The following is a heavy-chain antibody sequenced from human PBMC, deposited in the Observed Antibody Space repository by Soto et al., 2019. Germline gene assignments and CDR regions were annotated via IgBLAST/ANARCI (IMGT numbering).Heavy chain of an antibody. J-gene: IGHJ6*02. CDR1: GYTFTSYY. CDR3: AREARASGYSSSWYVDYYYYYGMDV. V-gene: IGHV1-46*01. D-gene: IGHD6-13*01. CDR2: INPSGGST. Sequence: ASVKVSCKASGYTFTSYYMHWLRQAPGQGLEWMGIINPSGGSTSYAQKFQGRVTMTRDTSTSTVYMELSSLRSEDTAVYYCAREARASGYSSSWYVDYYYYYGMDVWGQGTTVTVSS.